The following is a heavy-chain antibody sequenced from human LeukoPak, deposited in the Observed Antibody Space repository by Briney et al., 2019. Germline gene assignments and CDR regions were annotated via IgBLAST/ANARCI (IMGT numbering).Heavy chain of an antibody. CDR1: GFTFSSYS. D-gene: IGHD3-10*01. J-gene: IGHJ4*02. CDR2: ISSSSSYI. V-gene: IGHV3-21*01. Sequence: GGSLRLSCAASGFTFSSYSMNWVRQAPGKGLEWVSSISSSSSYIYYADSVKGRFTISRDNAKNSLYLQMNSLRAEDTAVYYCARDHTYYYGSGSYPGDYWGQGTLVTVSS. CDR3: ARDHTYYYGSGSYPGDY.